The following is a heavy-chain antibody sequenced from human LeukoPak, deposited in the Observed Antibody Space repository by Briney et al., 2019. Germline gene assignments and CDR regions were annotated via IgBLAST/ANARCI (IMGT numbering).Heavy chain of an antibody. J-gene: IGHJ6*03. Sequence: GASVKVSCKASGGTFSSYAISWVRQAPGQGLEWMGGIIPIFGTANYAQKFQGRVTITTDESTSTAYMELSSLRSEDTAVYYCASNPKSWSPLYTPYYYYMDVWGKGTTVTVSS. V-gene: IGHV1-69*05. D-gene: IGHD6-13*01. CDR3: ASNPKSWSPLYTPYYYYMDV. CDR1: GGTFSSYA. CDR2: IIPIFGTA.